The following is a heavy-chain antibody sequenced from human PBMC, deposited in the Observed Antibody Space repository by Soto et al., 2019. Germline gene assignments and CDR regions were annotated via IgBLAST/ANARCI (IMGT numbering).Heavy chain of an antibody. V-gene: IGHV4-30-4*01. CDR3: ARDSSGRTSYYGMDV. CDR2: IYYSGTT. D-gene: IGHD6-19*01. Sequence: QVQLQESGPGLVKPSQTLYLTCIVSGGSITSGDYYWSWIRQPPGKGLEWIGYIYYSGTTYYNPSLKGRVTISVDTSKNQFSLKLTSVNAADTAVYYCARDSSGRTSYYGMDVWGQGTTVTVSS. J-gene: IGHJ6*02. CDR1: GGSITSGDYY.